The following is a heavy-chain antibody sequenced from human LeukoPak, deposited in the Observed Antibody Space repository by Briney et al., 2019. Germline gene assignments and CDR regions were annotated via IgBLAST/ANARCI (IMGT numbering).Heavy chain of an antibody. CDR1: GFTFSSYG. Sequence: GGSLRLSCAASGFTFSSYGMHWVRQAPGKGLEWAAFIRYDGSNKYYADSVKGRFTISRDNSKNTLYLQMNSLRAEDTAVYYCAKDRLGRSFSFDYWGQGTLVTVSS. CDR2: IRYDGSNK. V-gene: IGHV3-30*02. CDR3: AKDRLGRSFSFDY. J-gene: IGHJ4*01. D-gene: IGHD3-16*02.